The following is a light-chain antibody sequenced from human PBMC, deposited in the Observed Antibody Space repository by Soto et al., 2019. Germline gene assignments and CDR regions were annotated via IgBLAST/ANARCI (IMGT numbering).Light chain of an antibody. CDR1: SSNIGNNY. CDR2: DNN. J-gene: IGLJ2*01. V-gene: IGLV1-51*01. CDR3: GAWDDSLSAV. Sequence: QSVLTQPPSVSAAPGQKVTISCSGSSSNIGNNYVSWYQQLPGTAPNLLIYDNNKRPSGSPDRFSGSKSGTSATLGITGLQTGDEADYYCGAWDDSLSAVFGGGTKLTVL.